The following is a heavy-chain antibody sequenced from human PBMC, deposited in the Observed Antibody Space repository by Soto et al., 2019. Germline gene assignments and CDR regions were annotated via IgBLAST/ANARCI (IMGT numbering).Heavy chain of an antibody. Sequence: GGSLRLSCAASGFTFSSYAMSWVRQAPGKGLEWVSAISGSGGSTYYADSVKGRFTISRDNSKNTLYLQMNSLRAEDTAVYYCAKGVDPRVVPAAISAFDIWGQGTMVTVSS. V-gene: IGHV3-23*01. J-gene: IGHJ3*02. CDR1: GFTFSSYA. CDR3: AKGVDPRVVPAAISAFDI. D-gene: IGHD2-2*01. CDR2: ISGSGGST.